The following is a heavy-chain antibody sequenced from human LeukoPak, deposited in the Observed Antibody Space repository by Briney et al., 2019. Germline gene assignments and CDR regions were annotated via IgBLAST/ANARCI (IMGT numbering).Heavy chain of an antibody. CDR1: GGSISSGGYS. CDR2: IYHSGST. J-gene: IGHJ6*02. D-gene: IGHD2-8*01. Sequence: PSETLSLTCAVSGGSISSGGYSWSWNRQPRGKGLEWIGYIYHSGSTYYNPPLKSRVTISVDRSKNQFSLKLSSVTAADTAVYYCARGPVSPKDYYYYYGMDVWGQGTTVTVSS. V-gene: IGHV4-30-2*01. CDR3: ARGPVSPKDYYYYYGMDV.